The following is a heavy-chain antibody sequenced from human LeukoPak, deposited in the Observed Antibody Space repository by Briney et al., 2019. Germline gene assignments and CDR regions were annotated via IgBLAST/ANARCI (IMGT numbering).Heavy chain of an antibody. Sequence: ASVTVSCMPSVYTFTSYGISWVRQAPGEGLEWMGWISGYNGNTNYAQKVQGRVTMTTDTSTSTAYMELRSLRSDDTAVDYCARPNYPGGSGSYGGTNWFDPWGQGTLVTVSS. D-gene: IGHD3-10*01. CDR1: VYTFTSYG. J-gene: IGHJ5*02. V-gene: IGHV1-18*01. CDR3: ARPNYPGGSGSYGGTNWFDP. CDR2: ISGYNGNT.